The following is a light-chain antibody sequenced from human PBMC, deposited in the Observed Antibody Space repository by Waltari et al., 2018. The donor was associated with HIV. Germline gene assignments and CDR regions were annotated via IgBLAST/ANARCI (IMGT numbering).Light chain of an antibody. CDR3: GAWDNSLSAVI. CDR2: DTT. V-gene: IGLV1-51*01. Sequence: QSVLTQPPSVSAAPGQKVTISCSGSSANIGSNAVSWYQQLPGAAPKLLFYDTTTRSSGIPDRFSASRSGTSATLGITGLQAGDEADYYCGAWDNSLSAVIFGGVTKLTVL. J-gene: IGLJ2*01. CDR1: SANIGSNA.